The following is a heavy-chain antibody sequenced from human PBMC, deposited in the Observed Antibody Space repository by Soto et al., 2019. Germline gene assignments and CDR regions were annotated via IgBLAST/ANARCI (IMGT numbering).Heavy chain of an antibody. CDR3: TRDAIYTVPGTHNWFDP. Sequence: PGGSLRLSCAASGFTFNNYAMSWVRQAPGKGLEWVSAISGNGISTYYADSVRGRFTISRDNSENTLFLQMNRLRADDTAVYYCTRDAIYTVPGTHNWFDPWGQGTLVTVSS. D-gene: IGHD3-10*01. V-gene: IGHV3-23*01. CDR1: GFTFNNYA. CDR2: ISGNGIST. J-gene: IGHJ5*02.